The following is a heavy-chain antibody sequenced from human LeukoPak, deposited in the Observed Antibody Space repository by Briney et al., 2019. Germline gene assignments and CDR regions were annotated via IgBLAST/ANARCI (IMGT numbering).Heavy chain of an antibody. CDR3: ARRGESASYGDYRFDY. CDR1: GFTFSSYG. V-gene: IGHV3-30*03. J-gene: IGHJ4*02. Sequence: GGSLRLSCAASGFTFSSYGMHWVRQAPGKGLEWVAVISYDGSNKYYADSVKGRFTISRDNSKNTLYLQMNSLRAEDTAVYYCARRGESASYGDYRFDYWGQGTLVTVSS. CDR2: ISYDGSNK. D-gene: IGHD4-17*01.